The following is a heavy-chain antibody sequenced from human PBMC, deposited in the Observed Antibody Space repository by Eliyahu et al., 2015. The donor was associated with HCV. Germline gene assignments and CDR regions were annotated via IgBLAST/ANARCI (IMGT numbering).Heavy chain of an antibody. D-gene: IGHD3-3*01. CDR1: GGSINSYY. CDR2: IYYSGST. V-gene: IGHV4-59*01. CDR3: ARGGVDTMFGVVTHWYFDL. J-gene: IGHJ2*01. Sequence: QVQLQESGPGQVKPSETLSLTCTVXGGSINSYYWSWIRQPPGKGLGGVGDIYYSGSTNYNPSLKSRVTISADTSKNQFSLKLSSVTAADTAVYYCARGGVDTMFGVVTHWYFDLWGRGTLVTVSS.